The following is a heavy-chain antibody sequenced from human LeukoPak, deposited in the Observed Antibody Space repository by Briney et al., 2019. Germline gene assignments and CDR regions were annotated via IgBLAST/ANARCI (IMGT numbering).Heavy chain of an antibody. J-gene: IGHJ4*02. Sequence: GGSLRLSCAASGFTFSGSALHWVRQASGEGLEWVGRIRSTANGYATAYAASVKGRFTISRDDSKNTAYLQMDSLKTEDAAVYYCTGNYYGSGSYADFDYWGQGTLVTVSS. CDR1: GFTFSGSA. D-gene: IGHD3-10*01. CDR2: IRSTANGYAT. CDR3: TGNYYGSGSYADFDY. V-gene: IGHV3-73*01.